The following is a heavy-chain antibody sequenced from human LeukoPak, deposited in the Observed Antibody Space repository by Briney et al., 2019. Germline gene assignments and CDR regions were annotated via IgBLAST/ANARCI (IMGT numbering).Heavy chain of an antibody. J-gene: IGHJ4*02. V-gene: IGHV3-23*01. CDR1: GFTFSSYG. Sequence: QTGGSLRLSCAASGFTFSSYGMSWVRQAPGKGLEWVSAISGSGGSTYYADSVKGRFTISRDNSKNTLYLQMNSLRAEDTAVYYCAKRGTVTTFGHCDYWGQGTLVTVSS. D-gene: IGHD4-17*01. CDR2: ISGSGGST. CDR3: AKRGTVTTFGHCDY.